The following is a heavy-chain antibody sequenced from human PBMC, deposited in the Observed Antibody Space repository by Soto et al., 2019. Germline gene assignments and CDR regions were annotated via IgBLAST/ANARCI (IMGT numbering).Heavy chain of an antibody. Sequence: EVQLVESGGGLVQPGGSLRLSCAASGFTFSSSWMHWVRQGPGKGLVWVSRINSGATTTNYADSVKGRFPISRDNAKNTLYLQMDSLTDEDNAVSSCARGPTGWFGYDYWGQGTLVTVSS. V-gene: IGHV3-74*01. CDR1: GFTFSSSW. CDR3: ARGPTGWFGYDY. J-gene: IGHJ4*02. D-gene: IGHD3-10*01. CDR2: INSGATTT.